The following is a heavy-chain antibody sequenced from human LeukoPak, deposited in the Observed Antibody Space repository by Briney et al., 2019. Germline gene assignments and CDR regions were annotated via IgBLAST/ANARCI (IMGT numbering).Heavy chain of an antibody. CDR1: GFTFSSYC. CDR3: ATQPSVTNH. J-gene: IGHJ5*02. Sequence: GGSLRLSCAASGFTFSSYCMHWVRQAPGKGLEWVAVIWYDGSNKYYADSVKGRFTISRDNSKNTLYLQMNSLRAEDTAVYYCATQPSVTNHWGQGTLVTVSS. CDR2: IWYDGSNK. V-gene: IGHV3-33*01. D-gene: IGHD4-17*01.